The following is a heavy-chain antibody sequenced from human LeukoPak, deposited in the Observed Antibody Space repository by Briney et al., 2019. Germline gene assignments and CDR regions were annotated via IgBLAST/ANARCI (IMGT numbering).Heavy chain of an antibody. J-gene: IGHJ3*02. CDR2: ISYDGSNK. D-gene: IGHD3-10*01. CDR1: GFTFSSYG. Sequence: PGGSLRLSCAASGFTFSSYGMHWVRQAPGKGLEWVAVISYDGSNKYYADSVKGRFTISRDNSKNTLYLQMNSLRAEDTAVYYCANEYYYGSGSYYNSPDAFDIWGQGTMVTVSS. V-gene: IGHV3-30*18. CDR3: ANEYYYGSGSYYNSPDAFDI.